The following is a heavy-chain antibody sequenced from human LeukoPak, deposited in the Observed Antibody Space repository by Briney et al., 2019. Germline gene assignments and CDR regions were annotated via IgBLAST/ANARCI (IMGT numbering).Heavy chain of an antibody. CDR2: MNPNSGNT. J-gene: IGHJ6*03. CDR1: GYTFTSYD. V-gene: IGHV1-8*01. D-gene: IGHD5-12*01. CDR3: ARDKPSGYDYRGGGDYYYYYMDV. Sequence: ASVKVSCKASGYTFTSYDINWVRQATGQGLEWMGWMNPNSGNTGYAQKFQGRVTMTRDTSISTAYMELNCLRAEDTAVYYCARDKPSGYDYRGGGDYYYYYMDVWGKGTTVTVSS.